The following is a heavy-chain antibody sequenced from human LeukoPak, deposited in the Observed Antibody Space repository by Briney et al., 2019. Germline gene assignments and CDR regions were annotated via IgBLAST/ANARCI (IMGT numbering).Heavy chain of an antibody. Sequence: GRSLRLSCAASGFTFSSYGMHWVRQAPGKGLEWVAVIWYDGSNKYYADSVKDRFTISRDNSKNTPYLQMNSLRAEDTAVYYCARGGSLLWFGELFQDYWGQGTLVTVSS. J-gene: IGHJ4*02. CDR1: GFTFSSYG. V-gene: IGHV3-33*01. CDR2: IWYDGSNK. CDR3: ARGGSLLWFGELFQDY. D-gene: IGHD3-10*01.